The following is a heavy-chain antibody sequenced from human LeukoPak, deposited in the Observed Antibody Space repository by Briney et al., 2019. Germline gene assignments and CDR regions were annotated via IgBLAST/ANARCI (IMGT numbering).Heavy chain of an antibody. CDR1: GYSENFYG. Sequence: GASVKLSCKTSGYSENFYGITWVRQVAGQGLVWMGWISAQHGQTEYAPNSQDRVTMTTDTYTNTAYMELRSLRSDDTAVYYCAGFGSGSPGPTYYYYYYMDVWGKGTTVTVSS. CDR3: AGFGSGSPGPTYYYYYYMDV. J-gene: IGHJ6*03. CDR2: ISAQHGQT. V-gene: IGHV1-18*01. D-gene: IGHD3-10*01.